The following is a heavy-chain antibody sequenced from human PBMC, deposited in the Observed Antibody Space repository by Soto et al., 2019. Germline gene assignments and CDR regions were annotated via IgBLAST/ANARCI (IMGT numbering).Heavy chain of an antibody. Sequence: SETLSLTCTVSGGSIRSGDYYWRRIRQPPGKGLEWIGYIYYSGSTYYNPSLKSRVTISVDTSKNQFSLKLSSVTAADTAVYYCARWYYDILTGYYDYYGMDVWGQGTTVTVSS. CDR1: GGSIRSGDYY. V-gene: IGHV4-30-4*01. CDR3: ARWYYDILTGYYDYYGMDV. CDR2: IYYSGST. J-gene: IGHJ6*02. D-gene: IGHD3-9*01.